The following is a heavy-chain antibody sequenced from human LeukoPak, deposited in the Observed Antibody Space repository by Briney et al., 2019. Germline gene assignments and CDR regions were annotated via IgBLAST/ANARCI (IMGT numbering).Heavy chain of an antibody. D-gene: IGHD3-10*01. CDR2: IIEKGNA. V-gene: IGHV4-34*01. J-gene: IGHJ2*01. Sequence: SETLSLTCALYGGSFSSFSWSWPWIRQTPEKGLEWIGEIIEKGNANYTPSLQSRVTIDLDTSKNQFSLKLTSMTAADTAMYYCARGYYPPRWYFDLWGRGTLVTVSS. CDR3: ARGYYPPRWYFDL. CDR1: GGSFSSFS.